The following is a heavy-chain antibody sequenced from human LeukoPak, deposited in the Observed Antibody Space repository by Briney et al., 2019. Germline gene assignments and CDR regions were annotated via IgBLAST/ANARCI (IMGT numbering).Heavy chain of an antibody. D-gene: IGHD6-13*01. CDR2: ISSSSSYI. CDR1: GFTFSSYS. J-gene: IGHJ5*02. CDR3: AKAPSSWYENWFDP. Sequence: PGGSLRLSCAASGFTFSSYSMNWVRQAPGKGLEWVSSISSSSSYIYYADSVKGRFTISRDNAKNSLYLQMNSLRAEDTAVYYCAKAPSSWYENWFDPWGQGTLVTVSS. V-gene: IGHV3-21*01.